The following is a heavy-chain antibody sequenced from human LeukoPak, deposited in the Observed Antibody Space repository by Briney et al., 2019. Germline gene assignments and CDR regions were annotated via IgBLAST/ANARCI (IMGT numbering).Heavy chain of an antibody. CDR2: ISGSGGST. CDR1: GFTFSSYA. D-gene: IGHD3-10*01. CDR3: AKVRLPWFRELLFSPDFDY. J-gene: IGHJ4*02. Sequence: GGSLRLSCAASGFTFSSYAMSWVRQAPGKGLEWVSAISGSGGSTYYADSVKGRFTISRDNSKNTLYLQMNSLRAEDTAVYYCAKVRLPWFRELLFSPDFDYWGQGTLVTVSS. V-gene: IGHV3-23*01.